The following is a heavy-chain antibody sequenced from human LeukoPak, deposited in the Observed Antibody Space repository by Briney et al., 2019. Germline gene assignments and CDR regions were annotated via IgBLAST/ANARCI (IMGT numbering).Heavy chain of an antibody. V-gene: IGHV4-34*01. CDR1: GGSFSGYY. J-gene: IGHJ5*02. CDR2: INRSGST. CDR3: ARGGGYNWFDP. Sequence: SETLSLTCAVYGGSFSGYYWSWIRQPPGKGLEWIGEINRSGSTNYNPSLKSRVTISVDTSKNQFSLKLSSVTAAETAVYYCARGGGYNWFDPWGQGTLVTVSS.